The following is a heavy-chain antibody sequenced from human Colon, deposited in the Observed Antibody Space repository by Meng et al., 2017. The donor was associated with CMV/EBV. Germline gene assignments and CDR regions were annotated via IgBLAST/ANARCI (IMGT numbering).Heavy chain of an antibody. V-gene: IGHV3-7*01. CDR3: AKLLRGQQLIREGDFDH. CDR2: IKQDGSEK. J-gene: IGHJ4*02. CDR1: GFTFSSYW. Sequence: GESLKISCAASGFTFSSYWMSWVRQAPGKGLEWVANIKQDGSEKYYVDSVKGRFTASRDNARNSLYLQMNSLRAEDTAVYYCAKLLRGQQLIREGDFDHWGQGTLVTVSS. D-gene: IGHD6-13*01.